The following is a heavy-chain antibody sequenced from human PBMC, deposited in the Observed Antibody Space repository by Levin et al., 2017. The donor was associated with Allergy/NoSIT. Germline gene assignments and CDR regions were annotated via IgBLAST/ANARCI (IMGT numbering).Heavy chain of an antibody. V-gene: IGHV3-74*01. D-gene: IGHD6-19*01. CDR3: ARGRGSGLHYFDY. CDR2: INTYENST. CDR1: GFTFSSYW. Sequence: PGGSLRLSCVASGFTFSSYWMHWVRQAPGKGLVWVSRINTYENSTSYADYVRGRFTISRDNAKNTLYLQMNSLRAEDTAVYYCARGRGSGLHYFDYWGRGTLVTVSS. J-gene: IGHJ4*02.